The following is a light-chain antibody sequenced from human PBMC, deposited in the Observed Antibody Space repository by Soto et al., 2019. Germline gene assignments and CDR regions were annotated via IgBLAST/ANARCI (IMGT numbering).Light chain of an antibody. V-gene: IGKV3-20*01. Sequence: EIVLTQSPGTLSLSPGARATLSCRASQSVSSSYLAWYQQKPGQAPRLLIYGASSRATGIPDRFSGSGSGTDFTLTISSLQPEDVATYYCRKYNSAPQTFGQGTKVDIK. CDR1: QSVSSSY. CDR2: GAS. CDR3: RKYNSAPQT. J-gene: IGKJ1*01.